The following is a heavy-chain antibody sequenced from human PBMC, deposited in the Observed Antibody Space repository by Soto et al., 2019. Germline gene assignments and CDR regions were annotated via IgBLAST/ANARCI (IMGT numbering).Heavy chain of an antibody. J-gene: IGHJ6*03. D-gene: IGHD6-19*01. V-gene: IGHV1-69*04. Sequence: QVQLVQSGAEVKKPGSSVKVSCKASGGTFSSYAITWVRQAPGQGLEWMGRIIPILGIENYAQKFQDRVTITADKSTSTVYMELSSLSSEDTAVYYCARDRSSDPNYYYYMDVWGKGTTVTVSS. CDR2: IIPILGIE. CDR1: GGTFSSYA. CDR3: ARDRSSDPNYYYYMDV.